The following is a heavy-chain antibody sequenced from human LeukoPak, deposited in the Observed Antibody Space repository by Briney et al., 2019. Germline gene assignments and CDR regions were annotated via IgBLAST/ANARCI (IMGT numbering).Heavy chain of an antibody. CDR3: ASARHGDYVWDY. CDR1: GFTFSSYS. D-gene: IGHD4-17*01. V-gene: IGHV5-51*01. Sequence: GGSLRLSCAASGFTFSSYSMNWVRQMPGKGLEWMGIIYSGDSHTKYSPSFQGRVTISADKSISTAYLQWSSLEASDTAMYYCASARHGDYVWDYWGQGTLVTVSS. J-gene: IGHJ4*02. CDR2: IYSGDSHT.